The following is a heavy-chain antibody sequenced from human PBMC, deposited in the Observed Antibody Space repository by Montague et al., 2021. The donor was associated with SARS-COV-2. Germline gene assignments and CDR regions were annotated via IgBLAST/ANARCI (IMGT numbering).Heavy chain of an antibody. CDR2: IYTSGSS. CDR3: ARERSADYYDGSGYHSYKYGMDV. V-gene: IGHV4-61*02. D-gene: IGHD3-22*01. J-gene: IGHJ6*02. CDR1: GGSVSSGSYY. Sequence: TLSLTCTVSGGSVSSGSYYWSWIRQPAGKGLEWIGRIYTSGSSNYNPSLKSRVTISVDTSKNPFSLKVSSVTAADTAVYYCARERSADYYDGSGYHSYKYGMDVWGQGTTVTVSS.